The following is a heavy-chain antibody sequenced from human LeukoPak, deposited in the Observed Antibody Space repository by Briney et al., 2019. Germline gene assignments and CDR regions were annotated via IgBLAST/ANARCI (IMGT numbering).Heavy chain of an antibody. CDR2: IYSRGAT. V-gene: IGHV4-4*07. CDR1: GGSLNSYY. Sequence: SETLSLTCTVSGGSLNSYYGSWIRQPAGKGLEWIGCIYSRGATKYNPSLERRVTMSVDTSKNQFSQKLNSVTAEDTAVYFWARVGSGWSYYFDYWGQGTLVTVSS. J-gene: IGHJ4*02. D-gene: IGHD6-19*01. CDR3: ARVGSGWSYYFDY.